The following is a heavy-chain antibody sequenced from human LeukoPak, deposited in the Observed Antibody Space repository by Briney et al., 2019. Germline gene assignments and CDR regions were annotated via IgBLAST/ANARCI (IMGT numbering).Heavy chain of an antibody. Sequence: GGSLRLSCAASGFTFSSYAMTWVRQAPGKGLEWVSAISGSGDSAFYADSVKGRFTISRDNAKNSLSLQMNSLRAEDTAVYYCARDMGTSSWHAFDNWGQGTLVTVSS. D-gene: IGHD6-13*01. CDR1: GFTFSSYA. V-gene: IGHV3-23*01. CDR2: ISGSGDSA. CDR3: ARDMGTSSWHAFDN. J-gene: IGHJ4*02.